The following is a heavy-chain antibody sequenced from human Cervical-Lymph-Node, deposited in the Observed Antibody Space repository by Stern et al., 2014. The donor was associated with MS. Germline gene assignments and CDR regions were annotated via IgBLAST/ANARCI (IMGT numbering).Heavy chain of an antibody. CDR2: IHYSGST. V-gene: IGHV4-31*03. D-gene: IGHD3-16*01. CDR1: GGSISSTGYY. CDR3: ARSDRLWGSFDY. Sequence: VQLVESGPGLVKPSQTLSLTCTVSGGSISSTGYYWSWIRQHPGKGLEWIEYIHYSGSTYYNPSLKSRGTISVDTSKNQFSLNLSSVTAADTALYYCARSDRLWGSFDYWGQGRLVTVSS. J-gene: IGHJ4*02.